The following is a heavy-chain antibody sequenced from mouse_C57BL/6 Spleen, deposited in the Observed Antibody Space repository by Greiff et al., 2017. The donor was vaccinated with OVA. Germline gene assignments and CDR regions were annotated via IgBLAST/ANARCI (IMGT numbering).Heavy chain of an antibody. CDR2: IDPSDSYT. D-gene: IGHD1-1*01. J-gene: IGHJ4*01. Sequence: QVQLQQPGAELVRPGTSVKLSCKASGYTFTSYWMHWVKQRPGQGLEWIGVIDPSDSYTNYNQKFKGKATLTVDTSSSTAYMQLSSLTSEDSEVYYCARLYYGSSLGYAMDYWGQGTSVTVSS. CDR3: ARLYYGSSLGYAMDY. CDR1: GYTFTSYW. V-gene: IGHV1-59*01.